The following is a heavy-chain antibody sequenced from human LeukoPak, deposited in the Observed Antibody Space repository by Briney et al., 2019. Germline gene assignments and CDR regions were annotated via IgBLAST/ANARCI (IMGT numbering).Heavy chain of an antibody. J-gene: IGHJ4*02. D-gene: IGHD3-22*01. CDR1: GGSFSGYY. CDR2: INHSGST. CDR3: ASTSYDSSDYYVVDY. V-gene: IGHV4-34*01. Sequence: SETLSLTCAVYGGSFSGYYWSWIRQPPGKGLEWIGEINHSGSTNYNPSLKSRVTISVDTSKNQFSLKLSSVTAADTAVYYCASTSYDSSDYYVVDYWGQGTLVTVSS.